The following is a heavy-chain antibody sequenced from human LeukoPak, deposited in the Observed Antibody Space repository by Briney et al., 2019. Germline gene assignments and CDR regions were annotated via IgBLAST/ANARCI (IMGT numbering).Heavy chain of an antibody. CDR3: ARDCTRYYGSGRSNDAFDI. CDR1: GFTFSSYW. J-gene: IGHJ3*02. D-gene: IGHD3-10*01. CDR2: IKQDGSEK. Sequence: GGSLRLSCAASGFTFSSYWMSWVRQAPGKGLEGVANIKQDGSEKYYVDSVKGRFTISRDNAKNSLYLQMNSLRAEDTAVYYCARDCTRYYGSGRSNDAFDIWGQGTMVTVSS. V-gene: IGHV3-7*01.